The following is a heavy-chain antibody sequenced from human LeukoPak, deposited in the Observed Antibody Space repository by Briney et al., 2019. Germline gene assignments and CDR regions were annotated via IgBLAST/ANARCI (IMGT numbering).Heavy chain of an antibody. J-gene: IGHJ4*02. Sequence: GGSLRLSCAASGFTFSSYWMSWVRQAPVKGLEWVANIKQDGSEKYYVDSVKGRFTISRDNAKNSLYLQMNSLRAEDTAVYYCARYALHLELAPYYFDYWGQGTLVTVSS. CDR1: GFTFSSYW. V-gene: IGHV3-7*01. CDR3: ARYALHLELAPYYFDY. D-gene: IGHD6-13*01. CDR2: IKQDGSEK.